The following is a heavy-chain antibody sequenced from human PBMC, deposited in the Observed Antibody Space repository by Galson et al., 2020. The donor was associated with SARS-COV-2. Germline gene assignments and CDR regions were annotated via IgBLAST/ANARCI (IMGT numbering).Heavy chain of an antibody. Sequence: GGSLRLSCAASGFTVTNTYMIWVRKSPGQSLEWVSVIYSARSTYYADSVKGRFTISRDKSKNTLNLQMNGLTAEDTAVYYCARGVVGGGDYFDYWGQGTPVTVSS. CDR2: IYSARST. CDR1: GFTVTNTY. CDR3: ARGVVGGGDYFDY. D-gene: IGHD3-22*01. V-gene: IGHV3-53*01. J-gene: IGHJ4*02.